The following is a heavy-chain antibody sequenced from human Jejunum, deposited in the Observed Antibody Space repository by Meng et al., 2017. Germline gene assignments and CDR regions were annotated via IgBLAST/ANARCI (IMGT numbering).Heavy chain of an antibody. CDR3: AFDF. CDR2: ISASGAST. J-gene: IGHJ4*02. Sequence: EVQRLGVGGVLVQPGGSLRLSCVASGFPFRGYAMGWVRQAPGQGLELVSAISASGASTYYADSVKGRFTVSRDNSKSTLYLQMESLRAEDTAMYYCAFDFWGQGTLVTVSS. V-gene: IGHV3-23*01. CDR1: GFPFRGYA.